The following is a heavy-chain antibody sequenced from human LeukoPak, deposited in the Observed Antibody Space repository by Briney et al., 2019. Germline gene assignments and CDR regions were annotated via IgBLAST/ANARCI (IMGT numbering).Heavy chain of an antibody. Sequence: GGSLRLSCAASGFTVSSNYMSWVRQAPGKGLEWVSVIYSGGSTYYADSVKGRFTISRDNSKNTLYLQVNSLRAEDTAVYYCARDLGVGWRSRYYGMDVWGQGTTVTVSS. CDR3: ARDLGVGWRSRYYGMDV. CDR2: IYSGGST. CDR1: GFTVSSNY. J-gene: IGHJ6*02. D-gene: IGHD7-27*01. V-gene: IGHV3-66*01.